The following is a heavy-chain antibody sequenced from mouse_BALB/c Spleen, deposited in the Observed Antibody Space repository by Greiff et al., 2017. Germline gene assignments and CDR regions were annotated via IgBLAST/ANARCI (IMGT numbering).Heavy chain of an antibody. CDR2: IWRGGST. D-gene: IGHD2-10*01. Sequence: VQLQQSGPSLVQPSPSLSITCTASGFSLTSYGVHWVRQSPGKGLEWLGVIWRGGSTDYNAAFMSRLSIIKDNSKSQVFFKMNSLQADDTAIYYCAKKEVPYYGLYYYAMDYWGQGTSVTVSS. J-gene: IGHJ4*01. CDR3: AKKEVPYYGLYYYAMDY. V-gene: IGHV2-5-1*01. CDR1: GFSLTSYG.